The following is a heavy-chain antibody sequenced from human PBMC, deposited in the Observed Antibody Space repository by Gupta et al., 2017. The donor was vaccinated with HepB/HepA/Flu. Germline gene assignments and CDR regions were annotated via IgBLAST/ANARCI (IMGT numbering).Heavy chain of an antibody. CDR1: GGPISSSRYY. CDR2: IYYSRST. CDR3: ARRSSTSKVYYYYYYYMDV. Sequence: QLQLQESGPGLVKPSETLSLTCTVAGGPISSSRYYWGWIRQPPVKGLWWIGSIYYSRSTYYNPSLKSRVTISVDTSKNQFSLKLSSVTAADTAVYYCARRSSTSKVYYYYYYYMDVWVKGTTVTVSS. J-gene: IGHJ6*03. D-gene: IGHD2-2*01. V-gene: IGHV4-39*01.